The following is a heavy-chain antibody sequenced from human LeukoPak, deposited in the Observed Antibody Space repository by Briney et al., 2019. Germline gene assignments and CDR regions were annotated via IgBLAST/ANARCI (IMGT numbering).Heavy chain of an antibody. D-gene: IGHD3/OR15-3a*01. Sequence: KTSETLSLTCTVSGGSISSYYWSWIRQPPGKGLEWIGYIYYSGSTNYNPPLKSRVTISVDTSKNQFSLKLSSVTAADTAVYYCARSHSVWTSFDYWGQGTLVTVSS. CDR3: ARSHSVWTSFDY. CDR2: IYYSGST. CDR1: GGSISSYY. V-gene: IGHV4-59*01. J-gene: IGHJ4*02.